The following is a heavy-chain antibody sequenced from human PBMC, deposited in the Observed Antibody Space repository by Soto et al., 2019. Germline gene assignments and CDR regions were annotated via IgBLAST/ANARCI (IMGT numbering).Heavy chain of an antibody. CDR3: ARDTLYDSSGYYSTSFDY. V-gene: IGHV3-21*01. CDR2: ISSSSSYI. CDR1: GFTFSSYS. J-gene: IGHJ4*02. Sequence: GSLRLSCAASGFTFSSYSMNWVRQAPGKGLEWVSSISSSSSYIYYADSVKGRFTISRDNAKNSLYLQMNSLRAEDTAVHYCARDTLYDSSGYYSTSFDYWGQGTLVTVSS. D-gene: IGHD3-22*01.